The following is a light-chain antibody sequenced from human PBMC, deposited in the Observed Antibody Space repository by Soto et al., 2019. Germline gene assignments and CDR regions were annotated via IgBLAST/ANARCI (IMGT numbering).Light chain of an antibody. V-gene: IGKV3-20*01. CDR2: GAS. CDR1: QSVSST. CDR3: QQYGSSPF. Sequence: EIVLTQSPGTLSLTPGERATLSCRASQSVSSTVAWYQQKFGQAPRLLIYGASSRATGIPDRFSGSGSGTDFTLTISRLEPEDFAVYYCQQYGSSPFFGPGTKVDI. J-gene: IGKJ3*01.